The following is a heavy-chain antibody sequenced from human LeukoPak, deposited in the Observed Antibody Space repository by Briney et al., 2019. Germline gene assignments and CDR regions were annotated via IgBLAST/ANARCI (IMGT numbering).Heavy chain of an antibody. CDR3: ARDTYSSDWENWFDP. Sequence: ASVKVSCKASGYTFTSYAMHWVRQAPGQRLEWMGWLNAGNGNTKYSQKFQGRVTITRDTSASTAYMELSSLRSEDTAVYYCARDTYSSDWENWFDPWGQGTLVTVSS. CDR1: GYTFTSYA. V-gene: IGHV1-3*01. CDR2: LNAGNGNT. J-gene: IGHJ5*02. D-gene: IGHD6-19*01.